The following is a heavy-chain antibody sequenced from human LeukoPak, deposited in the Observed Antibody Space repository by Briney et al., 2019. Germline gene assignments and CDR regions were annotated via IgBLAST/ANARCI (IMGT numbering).Heavy chain of an antibody. CDR2: IYPGDSDT. CDR3: ASSYYYGSGSYFHYGMDV. CDR1: GYSFTSYW. V-gene: IGHV5-51*01. Sequence: GESQKISCKGSGYSFTSYWIGWVRQMLGKGLEWMGIIYPGDSDTRYSPTFQGQVTISADKSISTADLQWSSLKASDTDMYYCASSYYYGSGSYFHYGMDVWGKGTTVTVSS. D-gene: IGHD3-10*01. J-gene: IGHJ6*04.